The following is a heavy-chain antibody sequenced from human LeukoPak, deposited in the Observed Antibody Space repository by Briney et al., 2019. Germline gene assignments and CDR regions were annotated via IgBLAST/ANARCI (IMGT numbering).Heavy chain of an antibody. Sequence: ASVKVSCKVSGYTLTELFMHWVRQAPGKGLAWMGGFDPEDGETIYAQKFQGRVTMTEDTSTDTAYMELSSLRSEDTAVYYCATVTLTGYRSFDYWGQGTLVTVSS. CDR1: GYTLTELF. CDR2: FDPEDGET. CDR3: ATVTLTGYRSFDY. J-gene: IGHJ4*02. V-gene: IGHV1-24*01. D-gene: IGHD3-9*01.